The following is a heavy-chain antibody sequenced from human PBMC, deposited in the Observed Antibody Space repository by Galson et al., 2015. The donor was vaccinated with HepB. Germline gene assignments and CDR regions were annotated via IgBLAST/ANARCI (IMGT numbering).Heavy chain of an antibody. CDR1: GFTFSSYA. Sequence: SLRLSCAASGFTFSSYAMSWVRQAPGKGLEWVSAISGSGGSTYYADSVKGRFTISRDNSKNTLYLQMNSLRAEDTAVYYCAKIRPRGNLEWLLLVDYWGQGTLVTVSS. CDR2: ISGSGGST. D-gene: IGHD3-3*01. CDR3: AKIRPRGNLEWLLLVDY. J-gene: IGHJ4*02. V-gene: IGHV3-23*01.